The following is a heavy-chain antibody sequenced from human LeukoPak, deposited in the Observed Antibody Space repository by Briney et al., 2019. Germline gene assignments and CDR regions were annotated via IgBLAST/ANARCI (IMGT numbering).Heavy chain of an antibody. CDR1: GYSISSGYY. Sequence: SETLSLTCTVSGYSISSGYYWGWIRQPPGKGLEWIGSIYHSGSTYYNPSLKSRVTISVDTSKNQFSLKLSSVTAADTAVYYCAREDFQNWFDPWGQGTLVTVSS. V-gene: IGHV4-38-2*02. D-gene: IGHD3/OR15-3a*01. CDR2: IYHSGST. CDR3: AREDFQNWFDP. J-gene: IGHJ5*02.